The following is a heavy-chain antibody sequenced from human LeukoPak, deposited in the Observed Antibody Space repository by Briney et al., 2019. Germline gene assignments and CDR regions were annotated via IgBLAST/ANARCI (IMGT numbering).Heavy chain of an antibody. CDR2: INPNSGGT. CDR1: GYTFTGYY. CDR3: ARANFLYCSSTSCLFDY. Sequence: GASVKVSCKASGYTFTGYYMHWVRQAPGQGLEWMGWINPNSGGTNYAQKFQGRVTMTRDTSINTAYMELSRLTSDDTAVYYCARANFLYCSSTSCLFDYWGQGALVTVSS. J-gene: IGHJ4*02. D-gene: IGHD2-2*01. V-gene: IGHV1-2*02.